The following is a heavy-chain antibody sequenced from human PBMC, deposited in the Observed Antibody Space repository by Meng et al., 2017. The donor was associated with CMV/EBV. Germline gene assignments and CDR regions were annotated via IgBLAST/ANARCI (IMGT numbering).Heavy chain of an antibody. CDR2: IYWNDDK. J-gene: IGHJ6*02. CDR1: GFSLSTSGVG. Sequence: SGPTLVKPTQTLTLTCTFSGFSLSTSGVGVGWIRQPPGKALEWLALIYWNDDKRYSPSLKSRLTITKDTSKNQVVLTMTNLDPVDTATYYCAHQDQWLAPSYGMDVWGQGTTVTVSS. V-gene: IGHV2-5*01. D-gene: IGHD6-19*01. CDR3: AHQDQWLAPSYGMDV.